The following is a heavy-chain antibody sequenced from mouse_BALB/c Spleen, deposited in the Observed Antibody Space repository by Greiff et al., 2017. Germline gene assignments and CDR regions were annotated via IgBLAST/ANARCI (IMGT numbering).Heavy chain of an antibody. CDR1: GYAFTNYL. CDR3: ARRLWSYYYAMDY. J-gene: IGHJ4*01. Sequence: QVQLQQSGAELVRPGTSVKVSCKASGYAFTNYLIQWVKQRPGQGLEWIGVINPGSGGTNYNEKFKGKATLTADKSSSTAYMQLSSLTSDHSAVYFCARRLWSYYYAMDYWGQGTSVTVSS. V-gene: IGHV1-54*03. CDR2: INPGSGGT. D-gene: IGHD1-1*02.